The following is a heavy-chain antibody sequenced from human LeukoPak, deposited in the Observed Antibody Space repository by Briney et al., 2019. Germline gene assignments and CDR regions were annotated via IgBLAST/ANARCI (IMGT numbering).Heavy chain of an antibody. V-gene: IGHV3-21*04. Sequence: GGSLRLSCAASGFTFSSYRMSWVRRAPGKGLGWVSSISSSSSYIYYADTVKGRFTISRDNSKNTLYLQMNSLRAEDTAIYYCAKGRDSNGYYYDYWGQGTLVTVSS. J-gene: IGHJ4*02. D-gene: IGHD3-22*01. CDR3: AKGRDSNGYYYDY. CDR1: GFTFSSYR. CDR2: ISSSSSYI.